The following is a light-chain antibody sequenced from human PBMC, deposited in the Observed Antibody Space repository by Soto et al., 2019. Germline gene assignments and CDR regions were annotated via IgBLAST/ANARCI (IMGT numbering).Light chain of an antibody. CDR2: DAS. V-gene: IGKV3-11*01. CDR3: SQHSTWPQIT. CDR1: QSVGSY. J-gene: IGKJ5*01. Sequence: EIVLTQSPATLSLSPGERATLSCRASQSVGSYLVWYQHKPGQAPRFLIYDASNRATGIPARFSGSGSGTDFTLTISSLEPEDFAVYYCSQHSTWPQITFGQGTRLEIK.